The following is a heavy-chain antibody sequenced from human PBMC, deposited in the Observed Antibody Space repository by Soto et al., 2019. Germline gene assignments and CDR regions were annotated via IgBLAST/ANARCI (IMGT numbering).Heavy chain of an antibody. V-gene: IGHV3-23*01. CDR3: ARFEGGASWTYGLDG. J-gene: IGHJ6*02. CDR1: GFTFANYA. CDR2: LSNSGGTT. Sequence: VQLLESGGGLVQPGGSLGLSCAGSGFTFANYAMSWVSQAPGKGLEWVSVLSNSGGTTYYADSVKGRFTISRDNFKRTLYLQLDSLRAEDTAIYYWARFEGGASWTYGLDGWGQGTTVTVSS. D-gene: IGHD3-16*01.